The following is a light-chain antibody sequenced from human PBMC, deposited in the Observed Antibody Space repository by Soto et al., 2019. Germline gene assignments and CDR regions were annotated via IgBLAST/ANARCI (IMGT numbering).Light chain of an antibody. CDR2: DVT. J-gene: IGLJ2*01. CDR1: SSDVSASNY. Sequence: QSALTQPASVSGSPGQSITISCTGTSSDVSASNYVSWYQQHPGKAPKLIIYDVTDRPSGVSNRFSGSKSGNTASLAISGLKAEYEADYFCSSYTAGYTLVLFGGGTKLTVL. V-gene: IGLV2-14*03. CDR3: SSYTAGYTLVL.